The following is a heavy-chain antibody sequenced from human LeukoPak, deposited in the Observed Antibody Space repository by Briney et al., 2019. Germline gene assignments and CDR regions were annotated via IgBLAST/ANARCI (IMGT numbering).Heavy chain of an antibody. D-gene: IGHD3-3*01. J-gene: IGHJ6*02. Sequence: GGSLRLSCAASGFTFSSYGMHWVRQAPGKGLEWVAVIWYDGSNKYYADSVKGRFTISRDNSKNTLYLQMNSLRAEDTAVYYCAREITIFGVVYLRYYGMDVWGQGTTVTVSS. CDR3: AREITIFGVVYLRYYGMDV. CDR2: IWYDGSNK. CDR1: GFTFSSYG. V-gene: IGHV3-33*01.